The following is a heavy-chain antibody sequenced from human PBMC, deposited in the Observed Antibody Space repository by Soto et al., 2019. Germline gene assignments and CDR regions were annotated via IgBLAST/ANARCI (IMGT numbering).Heavy chain of an antibody. V-gene: IGHV4-39*01. CDR3: ARQGEDSGYANWFDP. J-gene: IGHJ5*02. CDR1: GGSISSSSYY. Sequence: QLQLQESGPGLVKPSETLSLTCTVSGGSISSSSYYWGWIRQPPGKGLEWIGSIYYSGSTYYNPSLKSRVTISVATSKNQCSLKLSSVTAADTAVYYCARQGEDSGYANWFDPWGQGTLVTVSS. CDR2: IYYSGST. D-gene: IGHD5-12*01.